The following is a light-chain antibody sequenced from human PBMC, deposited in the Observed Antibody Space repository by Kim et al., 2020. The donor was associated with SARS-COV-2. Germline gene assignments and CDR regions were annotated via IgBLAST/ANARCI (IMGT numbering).Light chain of an antibody. CDR3: NSRDSSGNHWV. CDR2: GKN. Sequence: ALGQTDRITCQGDSRRSYYASWYQQKPGQAPVLVIYGKNNRPSGIPDRFSGSSSGNTASLTITGAQAEDEADYYCNSRDSSGNHWVFGGGTQLTVL. V-gene: IGLV3-19*01. CDR1: SRRSYY. J-gene: IGLJ3*02.